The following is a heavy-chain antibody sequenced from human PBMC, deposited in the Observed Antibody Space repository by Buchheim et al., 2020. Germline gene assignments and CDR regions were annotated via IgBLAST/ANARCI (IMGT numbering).Heavy chain of an antibody. J-gene: IGHJ4*02. V-gene: IGHV4-39*01. CDR3: ARLSGAHHIEN. D-gene: IGHD1-26*01. CDR1: GGSFLSTSHY. Sequence: QLLLRESGPGLMKPSGTLSLTCTVSGGSFLSTSHYCGWFRQPPGKGLEWIGNIDYRGTTYYNPSLKSRITISVDTSKNQFSRNLNSVTAADTAVYYCARLSGAHHIENWGQGTL. CDR2: IDYRGTT.